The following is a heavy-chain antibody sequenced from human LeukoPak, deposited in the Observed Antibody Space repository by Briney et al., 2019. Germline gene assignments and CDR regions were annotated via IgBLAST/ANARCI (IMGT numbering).Heavy chain of an antibody. D-gene: IGHD2-2*01. J-gene: IGHJ4*02. CDR2: INHSGST. CDR1: GGSFSGYY. V-gene: IGHV4-34*01. CDR3: AGVGNSSCYLN. Sequence: PSETLSLTCAVYGGSFSGYYWSWIRQPPGKGLEWIGEINHSGSTNYNPSLKSRVTISVDTSKNQFSLKLSSVTAADTAVYYCAGVGNSSCYLNWGQGTLVTVSS.